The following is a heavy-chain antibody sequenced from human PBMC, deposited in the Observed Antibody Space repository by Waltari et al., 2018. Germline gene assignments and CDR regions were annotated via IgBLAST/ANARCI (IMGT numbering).Heavy chain of an antibody. CDR2: IWDDGSNK. V-gene: IGHV3-33*08. J-gene: IGHJ4*02. D-gene: IGHD3-16*01. Sequence: QVQLVESGGGVVQPGRSLRLSCAVSGVTFRNYGMHWVRQAPGKGREWVAIIWDDGSNKYYSDSVRGRFTISRDNSKNTLYLQMNSLRSDDTAIYYCATSRGGSYYSDYWGQGTLVTVSS. CDR3: ATSRGGSYYSDY. CDR1: GVTFRNYG.